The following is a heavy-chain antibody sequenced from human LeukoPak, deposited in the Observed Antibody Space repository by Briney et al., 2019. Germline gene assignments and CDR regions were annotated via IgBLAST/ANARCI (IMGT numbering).Heavy chain of an antibody. CDR2: NYDTGRT. D-gene: IGHD2-15*01. CDR1: GGFLSPYY. J-gene: IGHJ4*02. Sequence: SETLSLTCTASGGFLSPYYGSWIRHSPGKGLGGIGYNYDTGRTNYNPSLKSRVTISLDTSKNHFSLKMTSVTAADTAVYYCARAHLYCSGGTCYLIGFDYWGQGTLVTVSS. V-gene: IGHV4-59*01. CDR3: ARAHLYCSGGTCYLIGFDY.